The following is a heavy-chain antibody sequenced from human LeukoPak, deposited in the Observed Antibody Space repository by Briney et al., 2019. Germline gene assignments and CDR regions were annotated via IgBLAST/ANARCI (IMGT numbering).Heavy chain of an antibody. CDR3: ARVLDWGVYFEY. Sequence: KPSGTLSLTCAVSGGSISSSNWWSWVRQPPGKGLEWIGEIYHSESTNYNPSLRSRVTISVDKSKNQSSLKLSSVTAADTAVYYCARVLDWGVYFEYWGQGTLVSVSS. CDR2: IYHSEST. V-gene: IGHV4-4*02. J-gene: IGHJ4*02. CDR1: GGSISSSNW. D-gene: IGHD7-27*01.